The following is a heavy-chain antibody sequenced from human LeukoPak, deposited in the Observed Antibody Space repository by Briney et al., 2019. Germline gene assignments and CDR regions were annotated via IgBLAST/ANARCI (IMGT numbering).Heavy chain of an antibody. V-gene: IGHV4-59*01. D-gene: IGHD2-2*01. Sequence: SETLSLTCTVSGGSISSDYWGWVRQPPGKGLGWIGYIYYSGGSNYNPSLKSRVTTSVDTSKNQFSLKLSSVTAADTAVYYCARGVIPAATVDYWGQGTLVTVSS. J-gene: IGHJ4*02. CDR1: GGSISSDY. CDR2: IYYSGGS. CDR3: ARGVIPAATVDY.